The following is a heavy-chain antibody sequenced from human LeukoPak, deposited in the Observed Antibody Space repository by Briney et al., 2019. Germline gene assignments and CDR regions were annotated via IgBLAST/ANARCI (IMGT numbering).Heavy chain of an antibody. V-gene: IGHV4-30-4*07. CDR2: MTYRATT. J-gene: IGHJ5*02. CDR1: GASTSSGSYS. CDR3: ARRRMGRRYFDP. D-gene: IGHD1-1*01. Sequence: PSQTLSLTCAVSGASTSSGSYSWTWLRQLPGKGLEWIGYMTYRATTYYSPSLQSRVTISIDTSKNQFSLDVTSVTAADTAVYYCARRRMGRRYFDPWGQGTLVTVSS.